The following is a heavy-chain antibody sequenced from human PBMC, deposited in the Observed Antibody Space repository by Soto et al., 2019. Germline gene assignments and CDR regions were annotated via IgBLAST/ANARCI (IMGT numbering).Heavy chain of an antibody. V-gene: IGHV3-33*01. CDR1: GFXFXSXG. CDR2: IYYNGTTD. J-gene: IGHJ5*02. D-gene: IGHD3-22*01. CDR3: ARDRGSSGWCDH. Sequence: QVQLVESGGGVVQPGGSLRXSCAXXGFXFXSXGMHWVRQAPGKGLEWVSFIYYNGTTDYYADSVKGRFTISRDNSKNTLYMQMNSLRVEDSAIYYCARDRGSSGWCDHWGQGTLVTVSS.